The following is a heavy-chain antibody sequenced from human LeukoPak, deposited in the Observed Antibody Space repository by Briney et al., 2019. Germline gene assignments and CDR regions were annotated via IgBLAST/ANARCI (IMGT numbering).Heavy chain of an antibody. Sequence: PGGSLRLSCAASGFTFSSYEMNWVRQAPGKGLEWVSYISSSGSTMYYADSVKGRFTISRDNAKNSLYLQMNSLRAEDTAVYYCAREGSGWLVSIYYYYGMDVWGQGTTVTVSS. CDR2: ISSSGSTM. CDR3: AREGSGWLVSIYYYYGMDV. J-gene: IGHJ6*02. V-gene: IGHV3-48*03. D-gene: IGHD6-19*01. CDR1: GFTFSSYE.